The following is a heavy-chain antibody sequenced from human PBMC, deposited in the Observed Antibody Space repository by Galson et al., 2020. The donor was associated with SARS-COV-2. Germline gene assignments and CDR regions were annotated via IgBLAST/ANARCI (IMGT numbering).Heavy chain of an antibody. J-gene: IGHJ4*02. CDR3: ARNSGSGYYYPFDY. CDR2: ISGSGHDS. CDR1: AFTFTTFG. V-gene: IGHV3-23*01. D-gene: IGHD3-10*01. Sequence: GESLKISCAASAFTFTTFGVSWVRQAPGKGLEWVSSISGSGHDSWYADSVKGRCTISRDNSGSTVFLQMNSLRAEDTALYYCARNSGSGYYYPFDYWGQGTLVTVSS.